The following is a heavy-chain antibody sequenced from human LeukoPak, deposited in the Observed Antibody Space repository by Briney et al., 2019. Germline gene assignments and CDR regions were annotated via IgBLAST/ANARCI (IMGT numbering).Heavy chain of an antibody. CDR2: IYIDGIT. D-gene: IGHD1-26*01. J-gene: IGHJ6*02. CDR1: GGSIRTDGSY. V-gene: IGHV4-39*02. CDR3: ARLFTRAWEYRYGMDV. Sequence: SQTLSLTCTLSGGSIRTDGSYWAWARQHPGKWMEWIGSIYIDGITHYNSSLQSRVTLSIDTSKNHFSLRLTSVTAADTAVFYCARLFTRAWEYRYGMDVWGQGTAVTVSS.